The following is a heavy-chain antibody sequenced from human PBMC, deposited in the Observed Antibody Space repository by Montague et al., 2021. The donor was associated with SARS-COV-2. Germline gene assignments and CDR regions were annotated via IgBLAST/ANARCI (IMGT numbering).Heavy chain of an antibody. CDR3: ARDLAVDY. CDR2: ISSSGTTL. V-gene: IGHV3-11*01. CDR1: GFTFRDYY. Sequence: SLILSCAASGFTFRDYYMNLIRQAPGEGLEWVSSISSSGTTLYYASSVKGRFTLSRDNAKNSLYLQINILRAEDTAVYYCARDLAVDYWGQGTLVTVSS. J-gene: IGHJ4*02.